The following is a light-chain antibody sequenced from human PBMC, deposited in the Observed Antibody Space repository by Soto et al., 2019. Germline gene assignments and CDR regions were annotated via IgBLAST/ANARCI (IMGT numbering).Light chain of an antibody. CDR2: RAS. CDR1: QTISTW. CDR3: QQYNTFSPWS. J-gene: IGKJ1*01. Sequence: DIQMTQSPSTLSASVGDRVTITCRASQTISTWLAWYQQKPGKAPRLLIYRASSLESGVPSRFSGSGSGTEITLTISSLPPDDFATYYCQQYNTFSPWSFGQGTNVEIK. V-gene: IGKV1-5*03.